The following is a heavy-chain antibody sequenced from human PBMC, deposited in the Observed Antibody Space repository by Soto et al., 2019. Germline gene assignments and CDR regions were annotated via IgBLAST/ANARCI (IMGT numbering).Heavy chain of an antibody. J-gene: IGHJ6*02. V-gene: IGHV3-30-3*01. CDR1: GFTFSSYA. D-gene: IGHD3-3*01. CDR3: ARDRASHDFWSGYYHYYYYGMDV. Sequence: PGGSLRLSCAASGFTFSSYAMHWVRQAPGKGLEWVAVISYDGSNKYYADSVKGRFTISRDNSKNTLYLQMNSLRAEDTAVYYCARDRASHDFWSGYYHYYYYGMDVWGQGTTVTVSS. CDR2: ISYDGSNK.